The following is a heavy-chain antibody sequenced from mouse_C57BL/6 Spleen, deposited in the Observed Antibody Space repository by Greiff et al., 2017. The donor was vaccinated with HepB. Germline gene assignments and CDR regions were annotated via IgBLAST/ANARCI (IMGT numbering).Heavy chain of an antibody. CDR3: ASIQKKVATYFDY. J-gene: IGHJ2*01. V-gene: IGHV1S81*02. D-gene: IGHD1-1*01. Sequence: VQLQQSGAELVKAGASVKMSCKASGYTFTSYWMHWVKQRLGQGLEWFAETNPTNGRTYYNEKFKSKATLTVDKSSSTAYMLLSGPTFEDYAVYYCASIQKKVATYFDYWGQGTTLTVSS. CDR1: GYTFTSYW. CDR2: TNPTNGRT.